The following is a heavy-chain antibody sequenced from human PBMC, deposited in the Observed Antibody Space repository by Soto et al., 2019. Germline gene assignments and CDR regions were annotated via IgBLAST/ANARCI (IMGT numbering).Heavy chain of an antibody. V-gene: IGHV4-34*01. D-gene: IGHD7-27*01. CDR3: ASTGVEASSAFDI. CDR1: GGSFSGYY. Sequence: SETLSLTCAVYGGSFSGYYWSWIRQPPGKGLEWIGEINHSGSTNYNPSLKSRVTISVDTSKNQFSLKLSSVTAADTAVYYCASTGVEASSAFDIWGQGTMVTVSS. CDR2: INHSGST. J-gene: IGHJ3*02.